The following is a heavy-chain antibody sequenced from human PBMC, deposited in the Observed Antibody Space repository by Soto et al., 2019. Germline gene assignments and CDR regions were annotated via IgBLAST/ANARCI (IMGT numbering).Heavy chain of an antibody. Sequence: QVQLQESGPGLVKPSGTLSLTCAVSGGSISSSNWWSWVRQPPGKGLEWIGEIYHSGSTNYNPSLKSRVTISVDKSKNQFSLKLSSVTAADTAVYYCARDRGGATPYSYYYGMDVWGQGTTVTVSS. CDR1: GGSISSSNW. CDR3: ARDRGGATPYSYYYGMDV. V-gene: IGHV4-4*02. J-gene: IGHJ6*02. CDR2: IYHSGST. D-gene: IGHD1-26*01.